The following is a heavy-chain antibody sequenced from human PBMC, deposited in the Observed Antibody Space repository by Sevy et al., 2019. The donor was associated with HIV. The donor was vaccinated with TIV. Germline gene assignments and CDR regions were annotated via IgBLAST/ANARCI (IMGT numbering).Heavy chain of an antibody. V-gene: IGHV1-8*01. D-gene: IGHD3-16*01. CDR3: ARDLAGSKQGGWFDP. J-gene: IGHJ5*02. CDR2: MNPNSGNT. CDR1: GYTFTNYD. Sequence: ASVKVSCKASGYTFTNYDINWVRQATGQGLEWMGWMNPNSGNTGYAQKFQGRVTMIRNTSMSTAYMEMSGLTSDDTAVYYCARDLAGSKQGGWFDPWGQGTLVTVSS.